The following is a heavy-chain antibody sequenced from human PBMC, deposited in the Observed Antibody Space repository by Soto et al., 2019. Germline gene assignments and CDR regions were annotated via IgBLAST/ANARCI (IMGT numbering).Heavy chain of an antibody. Sequence: SETLSLTCTVSGGSISSGGYYWSWIRQHPGKGLEWIGYIYYSGSTYYNPSLKSRVTISVDTSKNQFSLKLSSVTAADTAVYYCARARDSGYDWEEYYYYYMDVWGKGTRVTVSS. V-gene: IGHV4-31*03. J-gene: IGHJ6*03. CDR1: GGSISSGGYY. D-gene: IGHD5-12*01. CDR2: IYYSGST. CDR3: ARARDSGYDWEEYYYYYMDV.